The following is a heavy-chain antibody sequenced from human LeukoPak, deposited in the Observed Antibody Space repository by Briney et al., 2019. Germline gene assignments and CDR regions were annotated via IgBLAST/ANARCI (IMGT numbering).Heavy chain of an antibody. CDR1: GFTVSSNY. J-gene: IGHJ4*02. Sequence: PGGSLRLSCAASGFTVSSNYMNWVRQAPGKGLEWVSVIYSGDNTYYADSVKGRFTISRDNFKNTLYLQMNSLRAEDTALYYCARDSGSGSGNFDYWGQGTLVTVSS. CDR3: ARDSGSGSGNFDY. V-gene: IGHV3-53*01. D-gene: IGHD3-10*01. CDR2: IYSGDNT.